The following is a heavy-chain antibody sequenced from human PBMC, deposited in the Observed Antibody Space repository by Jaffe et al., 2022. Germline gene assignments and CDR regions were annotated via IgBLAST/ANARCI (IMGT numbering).Heavy chain of an antibody. J-gene: IGHJ6*03. CDR2: IRYDGSNK. Sequence: QVQLVESGGGVVQPGGSLRLSCAASGFTFSSYGMHWVRQAPGKGLEWVAFIRYDGSNKYYADSVKGRFTISRDNSKNTLYLQMNSLRAEDTAVYYCAKRGYYYYMDVWGKGTTVTVSS. CDR1: GFTFSSYG. CDR3: AKRGYYYYMDV. V-gene: IGHV3-30*02.